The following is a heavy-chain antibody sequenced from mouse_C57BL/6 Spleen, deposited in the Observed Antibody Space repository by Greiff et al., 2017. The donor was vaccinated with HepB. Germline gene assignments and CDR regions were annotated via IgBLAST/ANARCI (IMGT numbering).Heavy chain of an antibody. V-gene: IGHV1-80*01. CDR1: GYAFSSYW. CDR3: ARDGNRGYFDV. J-gene: IGHJ1*03. D-gene: IGHD2-1*01. CDR2: IYPGDGVT. Sequence: QVQLQQSGAELVKPGASVKISCKASGYAFSSYWMNWVKQRPGKGLEWIGQIYPGDGVTNYNGKFKGKATLTADKSSSTAYMQLSSLTSEDSAVYFCARDGNRGYFDVWGTGTTVTVSS.